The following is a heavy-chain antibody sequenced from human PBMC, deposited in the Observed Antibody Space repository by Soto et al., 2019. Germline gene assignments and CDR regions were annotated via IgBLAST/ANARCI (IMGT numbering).Heavy chain of an antibody. D-gene: IGHD6-13*01. CDR2: ISYSGST. J-gene: IGHJ4*02. CDR3: ARGTSWQLPFDY. V-gene: IGHV4-59*01. Sequence: PSETLSLTCTVSSDSISSYYWSWIRQPPGKRLEWIGYISYSGSTDYNPSLKSRVTISGDTSKNQFSLKVSPVTAADTAVYYCARGTSWQLPFDYWGQGTLVTVSS. CDR1: SDSISSYY.